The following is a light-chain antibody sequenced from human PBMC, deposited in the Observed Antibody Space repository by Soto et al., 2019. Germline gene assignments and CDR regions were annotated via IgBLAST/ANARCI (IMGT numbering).Light chain of an antibody. CDR3: QQLDTYPLT. J-gene: IGKJ4*01. CDR2: AAS. Sequence: DIQLTQAPSFLSASVGDRVTITCRASQDIRNYLAWYQQNLGKAPKLLIYAASTLQSGVPSRFSGSGSGTEFTLTISSLQPEDFATYYCQQLDTYPLTFGGGTKWISN. V-gene: IGKV1-9*01. CDR1: QDIRNY.